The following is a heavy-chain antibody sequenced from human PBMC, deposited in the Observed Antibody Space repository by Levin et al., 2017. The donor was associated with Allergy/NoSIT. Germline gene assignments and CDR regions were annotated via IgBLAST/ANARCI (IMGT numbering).Heavy chain of an antibody. CDR3: TTELEVSGYH. CDR2: IKSKPDGATT. CDR1: GFPFTRAW. V-gene: IGHV3-15*01. D-gene: IGHD6-19*01. Sequence: LSLTCAASGFPFTRAWMSWVRQTPGKGLEWVGRIKSKPDGATTDYAAPVRDRFTISRDDSKSMLFLQMNSLKTEDTAVYYCTTELEVSGYHWGQGILVTVSS. J-gene: IGHJ5*02.